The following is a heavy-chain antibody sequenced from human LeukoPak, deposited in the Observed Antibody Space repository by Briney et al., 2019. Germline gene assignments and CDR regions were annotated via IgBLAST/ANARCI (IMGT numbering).Heavy chain of an antibody. D-gene: IGHD4-17*01. CDR1: GFTFSDYG. CDR2: ISGSGGST. J-gene: IGHJ4*02. CDR3: AKSLRDGDYDY. V-gene: IGHV3-23*01. Sequence: GRSLRLSCTASGFTFSDYGIHWVRQAPGKGLEWVSAISGSGGSTYYADSVKGRFTISRDNSKNTLYLQMNSLRAEDTAVYYCAKSLRDGDYDYWGQGTLVTVSS.